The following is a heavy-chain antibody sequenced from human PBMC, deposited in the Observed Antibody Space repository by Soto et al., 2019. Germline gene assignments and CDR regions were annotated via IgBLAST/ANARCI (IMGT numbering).Heavy chain of an antibody. J-gene: IGHJ4*02. D-gene: IGHD7-27*01. CDR1: GLRFSTYW. Sequence: EGQLLGSGGGLVQPGGSLRLSCVASGLRFSTYWMNWVRQPPGMGLEWVANIDPDGRVGTYVDSVKGRFTTSRDNAMNSVYLKMNSLRADDTAMYFCAGWGEHDANVWGQGILVTVSA. CDR3: AGWGEHDANV. V-gene: IGHV3-7*03. CDR2: IDPDGRVG.